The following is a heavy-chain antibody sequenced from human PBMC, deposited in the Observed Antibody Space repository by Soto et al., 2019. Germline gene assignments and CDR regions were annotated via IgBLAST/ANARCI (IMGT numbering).Heavy chain of an antibody. V-gene: IGHV3-23*01. J-gene: IGHJ3*01. CDR2: ISGSGGST. D-gene: IGHD2-15*01. CDR3: AKTGGVVAAPGAFDF. CDR1: GFTFSSYA. Sequence: GGSLRLSCAASGFTFSSYAMSWVRQAPGKGLEWASAISGSGGSTYYADSVKGRFTISRDNSKNTLYLQMNSLRAEDTAVYYCAKTGGVVAAPGAFDFWGQGIMVTVSS.